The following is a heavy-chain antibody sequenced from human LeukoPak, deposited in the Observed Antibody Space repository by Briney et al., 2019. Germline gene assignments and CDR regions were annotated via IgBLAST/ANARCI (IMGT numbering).Heavy chain of an antibody. D-gene: IGHD3-10*01. V-gene: IGHV4-39*07. CDR1: GDSISSRNYY. CDR3: AREVILWFGDLFPNGAFDI. J-gene: IGHJ3*02. Sequence: PSETLSLTCTVSGDSISSRNYYSGWIRQPPGKGLEWIGSISYNGHIYYNPSLRSRVTISVDTSKNQFSLRMSSMTAADTAIYYCAREVILWFGDLFPNGAFDIWGQGTMVTVSS. CDR2: ISYNGHI.